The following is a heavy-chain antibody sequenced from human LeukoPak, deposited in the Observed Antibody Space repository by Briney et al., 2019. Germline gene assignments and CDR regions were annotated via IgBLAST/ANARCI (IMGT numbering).Heavy chain of an antibody. D-gene: IGHD5-24*01. Sequence: SVKVSCKASGGTFSSYAISWVRQAPGHGLEWMGGIIPIFGTANYAQKFQGRVTITADESTSTAYMELSSLRSEDTAVYYCARGDGYNLYYFDYWGQGTLVTVSS. V-gene: IGHV1-69*13. CDR1: GGTFSSYA. J-gene: IGHJ4*02. CDR3: ARGDGYNLYYFDY. CDR2: IIPIFGTA.